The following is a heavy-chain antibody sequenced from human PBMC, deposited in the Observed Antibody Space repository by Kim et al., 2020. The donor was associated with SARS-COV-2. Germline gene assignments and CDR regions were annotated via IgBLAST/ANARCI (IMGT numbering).Heavy chain of an antibody. D-gene: IGHD6-19*01. Sequence: GRFTISRDNSKNTLYLQMNSLRAEDTAVYYCARDRRAHSSGWYDPHPMDVWGQGTTVTVSS. CDR3: ARDRRAHSSGWYDPHPMDV. V-gene: IGHV3-30*07. J-gene: IGHJ6*02.